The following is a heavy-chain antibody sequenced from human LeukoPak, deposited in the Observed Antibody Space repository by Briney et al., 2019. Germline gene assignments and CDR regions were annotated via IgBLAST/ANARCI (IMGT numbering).Heavy chain of an antibody. D-gene: IGHD3-10*01. CDR3: ARGVRGSF. Sequence: PSETLSLTCAVYGGSFSGYYWSWIRQPPGKGLEWIGEINHSGSTNYNPSLKSRVTISVDTSKNQFSLKLSSVTAADTAVYYCARGVRGSFWGQGTRFTVS. CDR1: GGSFSGYY. V-gene: IGHV4-34*01. J-gene: IGHJ3*01. CDR2: INHSGST.